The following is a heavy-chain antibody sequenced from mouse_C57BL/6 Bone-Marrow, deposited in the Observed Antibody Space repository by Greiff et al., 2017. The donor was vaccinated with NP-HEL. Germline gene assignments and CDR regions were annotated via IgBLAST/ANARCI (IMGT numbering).Heavy chain of an antibody. CDR1: GYTFTSYG. CDR3: APYDYDWFAY. D-gene: IGHD2-4*01. J-gene: IGHJ3*01. V-gene: IGHV1-81*01. CDR2: IYPRSGNT. Sequence: VHLVESGAELARPGASVKLSCKASGYTFTSYGISWVKQRTGQGLEWIGEIYPRSGNTYYNEKFKGKATLTADKSSSTAYMELRSLTSEDSADYFCAPYDYDWFAYWGQGTLVTVSA.